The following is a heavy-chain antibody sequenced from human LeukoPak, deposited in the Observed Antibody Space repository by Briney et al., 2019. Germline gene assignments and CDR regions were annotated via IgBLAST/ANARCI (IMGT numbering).Heavy chain of an antibody. V-gene: IGHV3-11*01. CDR2: ISSSGSTI. J-gene: IGHJ4*02. CDR3: ASGYCGGDCYLTSPLDY. D-gene: IGHD2-21*01. CDR1: GFTFSDYY. Sequence: PGGSLRLSCAASGFTFSDYYMSWIRQAPGKGLEWVSYISSSGSTIYCADSVKGRFTISRDNAKNSLYLQMNSLRAEDTAVYYCASGYCGGDCYLTSPLDYWGQGTLVTVSS.